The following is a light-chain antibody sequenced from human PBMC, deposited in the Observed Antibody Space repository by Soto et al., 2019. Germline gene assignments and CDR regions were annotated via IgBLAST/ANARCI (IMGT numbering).Light chain of an antibody. CDR2: GAS. CDR1: QSVSSSY. V-gene: IGKV3-20*01. CDR3: QQYGSSPPFT. J-gene: IGKJ3*01. Sequence: EIVLTQSPGTLSLSPGERATLSCRASQSVSSSYLAWYQQKPGQAPRLLIYGASSRATGIPDRFSCSGSGTDFTLTISRLEPEDCAVYYCQQYGSSPPFTFGPGTKVDIK.